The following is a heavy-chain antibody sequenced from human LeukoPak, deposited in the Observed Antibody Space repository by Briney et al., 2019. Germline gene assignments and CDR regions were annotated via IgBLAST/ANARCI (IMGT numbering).Heavy chain of an antibody. CDR2: IRSKADGGTT. J-gene: IGHJ4*02. V-gene: IGHV3-49*03. D-gene: IGHD6-6*01. Sequence: QSGRSLRISCTASGFTFRDYNINWCRQAPGRGVEWVGFIRSKADGGTTEYAASVKGRFTISRDDSKNVAYLQINNLRAEDTALYYCARDDRPSGHDFDYWGQGTLVTVSS. CDR3: ARDDRPSGHDFDY. CDR1: GFTFRDYN.